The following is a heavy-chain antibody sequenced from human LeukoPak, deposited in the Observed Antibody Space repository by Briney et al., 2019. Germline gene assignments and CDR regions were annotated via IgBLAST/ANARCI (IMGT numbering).Heavy chain of an antibody. CDR1: GFTFSSYS. J-gene: IGHJ4*02. Sequence: GGSLRLSCAASGFTFSSYSMNWVRQAPGKGLEWVSSISSSSSYISYADSMKGRFTISRDNAKNSLYLQMNSLRAEDTAVYYCARGPYSSGRFDYWGQGTLVTVSS. D-gene: IGHD6-19*01. CDR2: ISSSSSYI. V-gene: IGHV3-21*01. CDR3: ARGPYSSGRFDY.